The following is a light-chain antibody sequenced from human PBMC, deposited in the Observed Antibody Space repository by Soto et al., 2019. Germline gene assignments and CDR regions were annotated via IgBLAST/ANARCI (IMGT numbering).Light chain of an antibody. CDR2: DVT. Sequence: QSALTQPASVSGSPGQSITISCTGTSSDVGDYTYVSWYQQHPGKAPKLMIYDVTYRPSGVSNRFSGSKSGNTASLSISGLQPEDEANYDCSSYSSSSTHVVFGGGTQLTVL. J-gene: IGLJ2*01. CDR3: SSYSSSSTHVV. V-gene: IGLV2-14*03. CDR1: SSDVGDYTY.